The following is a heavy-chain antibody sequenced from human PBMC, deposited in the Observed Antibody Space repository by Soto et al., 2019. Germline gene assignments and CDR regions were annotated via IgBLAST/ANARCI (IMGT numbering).Heavy chain of an antibody. CDR1: GYTFTSYG. V-gene: IGHV1-18*01. D-gene: IGHD3-9*01. J-gene: IGHJ6*02. CDR2: ISAYNGNT. CDR3: ARAQPYYDILTGYYNVGDYYYGMDV. Sequence: ASVKVSCKASGYTFTSYGISWVRQAPGQGLEWMGWISAYNGNTNYAQKLQGRVTMTTDTSTSTAYMELRSLRSDDTAVYYCARAQPYYDILTGYYNVGDYYYGMDVCGQGTTLTVSS.